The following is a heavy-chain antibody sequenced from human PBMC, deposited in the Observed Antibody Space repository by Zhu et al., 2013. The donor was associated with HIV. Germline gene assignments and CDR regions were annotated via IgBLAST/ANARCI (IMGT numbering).Heavy chain of an antibody. CDR2: IIPIFGTA. D-gene: IGHD2-15*01. CDR1: GGTFSSYA. J-gene: IGHJ6*02. CDR3: ARVVVVAATGDYYYYGMDV. V-gene: IGHV1-69*01. Sequence: QVQLVQSGAEVKKPGSSVKVSCKASGGTFSSYAISWVRQAPGQGLEWMGGIIPIFGTANYAQKFQGRVTITADESTSTAYMELSSLRSEDTAVYYCARVVVVAATGDYYYYGMDVWGQGTTVTVSS.